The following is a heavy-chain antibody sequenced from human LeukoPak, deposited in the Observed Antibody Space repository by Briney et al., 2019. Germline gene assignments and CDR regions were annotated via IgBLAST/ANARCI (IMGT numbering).Heavy chain of an antibody. CDR1: GFTFSNAW. D-gene: IGHD2-2*01. CDR3: TTPGYCSGTTCYLFDY. J-gene: IGHJ4*02. Sequence: GGSLRLSCAASGFTFSNAWMSWVRQAPGKGLEWVGRIKSRTDGGITDYATSVKGRFTISRDDSNTLFLQMSSLKPEDTAVYYCTTPGYCSGTTCYLFDYWGPGTLVTVSS. V-gene: IGHV3-15*01. CDR2: IKSRTDGGIT.